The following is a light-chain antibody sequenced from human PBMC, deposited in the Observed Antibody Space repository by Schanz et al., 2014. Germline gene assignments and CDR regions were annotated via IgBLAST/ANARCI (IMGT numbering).Light chain of an antibody. CDR3: QQYGSSPPR. Sequence: EIVMTQSPATLSLSPGERATLSCRASQSVSSYLAWYQQKPGQAPRLLIYDASNRATGIPARFSGSGSGTDFTLAISRLEPEDFAVYYCQQYGSSPPRFGQGTKVEIK. CDR2: DAS. CDR1: QSVSSY. J-gene: IGKJ1*01. V-gene: IGKV3-20*01.